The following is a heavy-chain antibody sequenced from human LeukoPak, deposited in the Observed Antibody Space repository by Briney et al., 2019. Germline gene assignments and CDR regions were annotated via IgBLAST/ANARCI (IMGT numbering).Heavy chain of an antibody. V-gene: IGHV3-7*01. CDR1: GFIFSSYD. Sequence: GGSLRLSCGASGFIFSSYDMSWVRQAPGKGLEWVANMRQDGSEKYYVDSVKGRFTISRDNGKISLYLQMNSLRAEDTAVYYCARDKAGYSSGWYRVFDYWGQGTLVTVSS. J-gene: IGHJ4*02. CDR2: MRQDGSEK. CDR3: ARDKAGYSSGWYRVFDY. D-gene: IGHD6-19*01.